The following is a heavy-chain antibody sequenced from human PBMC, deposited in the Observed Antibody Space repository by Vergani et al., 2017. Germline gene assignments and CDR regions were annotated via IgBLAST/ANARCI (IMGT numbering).Heavy chain of an antibody. J-gene: IGHJ2*01. D-gene: IGHD1-26*01. CDR3: ARRGTQWEYFKL. CDR1: VYSFTDYW. Sequence: EVQLVQSGAEVKKPGESLKISCKGSVYSFTDYWIAWVRQMPGKGLEWMGIIYPGDSDTRYSPSFQGQVTISVDKSITTAYLQWTSLKASDTAIYYCARRGTQWEYFKLWGRGTLVTVSS. V-gene: IGHV5-51*01. CDR2: IYPGDSDT.